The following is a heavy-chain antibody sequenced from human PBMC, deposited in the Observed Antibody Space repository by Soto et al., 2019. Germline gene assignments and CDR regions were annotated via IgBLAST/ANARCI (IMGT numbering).Heavy chain of an antibody. CDR2: IYPGDSDT. CDR3: ARSGYYYDSSGYYPDY. V-gene: IGHV5-51*01. D-gene: IGHD3-22*01. Sequence: ECLKSSVKGFGYSFTSYWIGWVRRIPGKGLEWMGIIYPGDSDTRYSPSFQGQVTISADKSISTAYLQWSSLKASDTAMYYCARSGYYYDSSGYYPDYWGQGTLVTVSS. CDR1: GYSFTSYW. J-gene: IGHJ4*02.